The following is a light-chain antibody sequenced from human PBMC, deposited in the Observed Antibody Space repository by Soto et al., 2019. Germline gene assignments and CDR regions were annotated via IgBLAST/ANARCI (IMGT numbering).Light chain of an antibody. CDR3: SSYTNTGTLVV. J-gene: IGLJ2*01. CDR2: DVN. Sequence: QSALTQPASVSGSPGQSITISCTGTSTDVGGHKYVSWYQQYPGKAPKVMIYDVNNRPSGVSYRFTGSKSGNTASLTISGLQAEDEADYYCSSYTNTGTLVVFGGGTQLTVL. CDR1: STDVGGHKY. V-gene: IGLV2-14*01.